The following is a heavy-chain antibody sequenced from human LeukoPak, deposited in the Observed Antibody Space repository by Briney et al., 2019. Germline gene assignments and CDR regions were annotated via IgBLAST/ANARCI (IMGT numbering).Heavy chain of an antibody. CDR2: ISSSSSYI. J-gene: IGHJ6*02. D-gene: IGHD6-19*01. CDR1: GFTFSSYS. Sequence: GGSLTLSCAASGFTFSSYSMNWVRQAPGKGLEWVSSISSSSSYIYYADSVKGRFTSSRDNAKNSLYLQMNSLRAEDTAVYYCARESSGWFYYYYGMDVWGQGTTVTVSS. V-gene: IGHV3-21*01. CDR3: ARESSGWFYYYYGMDV.